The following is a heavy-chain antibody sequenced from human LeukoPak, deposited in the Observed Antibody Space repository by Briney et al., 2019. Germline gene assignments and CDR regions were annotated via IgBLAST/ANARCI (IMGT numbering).Heavy chain of an antibody. CDR3: AREILEPGKPHEL. CDR1: GFTFSAYW. V-gene: IGHV3-74*01. J-gene: IGHJ4*02. Sequence: HPGGSLRLSCAASGFTFSAYWMHWVRQVPGKGLVWVSRINNDGTATFFADSVKGRFTISRDNAKNTLYLQMNSLRAEDTAMYYCAREILEPGKPHELWGQGTLVTVSS. D-gene: IGHD1-1*01. CDR2: INNDGTAT.